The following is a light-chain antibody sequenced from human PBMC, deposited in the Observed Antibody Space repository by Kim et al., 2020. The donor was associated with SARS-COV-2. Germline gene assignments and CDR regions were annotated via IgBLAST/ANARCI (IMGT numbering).Light chain of an antibody. J-gene: IGKJ4*01. CDR2: AAS. CDR3: QQFNTYPVT. Sequence: ASVGDRVTIPCRASQGISSSLAWYREKPGKAPELLIYAASILLTGVPSRFSGSGSGTDFTLTVSSLQPEDFATYYCQQFNTYPVTFGGGTKVDIK. V-gene: IGKV1-9*01. CDR1: QGISSS.